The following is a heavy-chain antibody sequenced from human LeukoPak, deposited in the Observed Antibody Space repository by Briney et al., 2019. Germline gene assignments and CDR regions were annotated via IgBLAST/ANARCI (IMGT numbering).Heavy chain of an antibody. CDR3: ARNAGPEDCSSTSCYVGATTGWFDP. D-gene: IGHD2-2*01. CDR1: GYTFTSYG. CDR2: ISAYNGNT. Sequence: ASVKVSCKASGYTFTSYGISWVRQAPGQGLEWMGWISAYNGNTNYAQKLQGRVTMTTDTSTSTAYMELRSLRSDDTAVYYCARNAGPEDCSSTSCYVGATTGWFDPWGQGTLVTVSS. J-gene: IGHJ5*02. V-gene: IGHV1-18*01.